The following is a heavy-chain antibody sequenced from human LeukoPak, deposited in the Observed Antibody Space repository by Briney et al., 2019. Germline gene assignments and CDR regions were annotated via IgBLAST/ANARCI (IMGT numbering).Heavy chain of an antibody. CDR1: GVSISSGNFY. D-gene: IGHD3-22*01. CDR2: VYSTGNT. V-gene: IGHV4-61*09. J-gene: IGHJ3*01. Sequence: SETLSLTCTVSGVSISSGNFYWSWIRQSAGKGLEWIGHVYSTGNTKYNPSLKRRVTISADTSKNQISLKLSSVTAADTAVYYCAKSTYYYDTFVNAFDLWGQGTVVTVSS. CDR3: AKSTYYYDTFVNAFDL.